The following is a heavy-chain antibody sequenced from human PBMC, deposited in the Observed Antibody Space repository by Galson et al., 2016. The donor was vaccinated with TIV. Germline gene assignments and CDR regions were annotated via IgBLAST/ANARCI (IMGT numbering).Heavy chain of an antibody. J-gene: IGHJ4*02. CDR3: AVWSNIYFFAL. D-gene: IGHD2-2*02. CDR1: GYTFVTYY. V-gene: IGHV1-46*01. Sequence: SVKVSCKASGYTFVTYYMHWVRQAPGQGLEWVGVIAPTSGGTTYAQRFQGRVTMTRDTSTSTVYMDLSNLRSDDTAVFYCAVWSNIYFFALWGQGTLITVSS. CDR2: IAPTSGGT.